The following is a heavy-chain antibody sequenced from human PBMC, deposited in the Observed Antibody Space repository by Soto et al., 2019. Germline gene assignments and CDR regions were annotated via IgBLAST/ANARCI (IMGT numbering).Heavy chain of an antibody. CDR1: GFTFSSYG. CDR3: AREGHRAEFYYDILTGYFDY. Sequence: GGSLRLSCAASGFTFSSYGMHWVRQAPGKGLEWVAVIWYDGSNKYYADSVKGRFTISRDNSKNTLYLQMNSLRAEDTAVYYCAREGHRAEFYYDILTGYFDYWGQGTLVTVSS. CDR2: IWYDGSNK. J-gene: IGHJ4*02. V-gene: IGHV3-33*01. D-gene: IGHD3-9*01.